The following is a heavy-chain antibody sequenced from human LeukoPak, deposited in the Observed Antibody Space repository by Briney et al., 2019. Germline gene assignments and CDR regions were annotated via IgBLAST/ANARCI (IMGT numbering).Heavy chain of an antibody. CDR2: IIPIFGTA. Sequence: ASVQVSCKASGGTFSSYAISWVRQAPGQGLEWMGGIIPIFGTANYAQKFQGRVTITTDESTSTAYMELSSLRSEDTAVYYCARGSTSFLPYDYWGQGTLVTVSS. V-gene: IGHV1-69*05. CDR3: ARGSTSFLPYDY. CDR1: GGTFSSYA. D-gene: IGHD2-2*01. J-gene: IGHJ4*02.